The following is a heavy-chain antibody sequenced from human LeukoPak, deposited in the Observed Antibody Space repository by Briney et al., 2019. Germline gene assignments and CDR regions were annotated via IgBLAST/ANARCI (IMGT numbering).Heavy chain of an antibody. CDR2: IRNSSSYI. D-gene: IGHD2-21*02. Sequence: GGSLRLSCAASRFTFSSYSMNWVRQAPGKGLEWVSYIRNSSSYIYYADSVKGRFTISRDNAKNSLYLQMNSLRAEDTAVYYCARSICGGDCYYTIDSWGQGTLVTVSS. CDR3: ARSICGGDCYYTIDS. V-gene: IGHV3-21*01. J-gene: IGHJ4*02. CDR1: RFTFSSYS.